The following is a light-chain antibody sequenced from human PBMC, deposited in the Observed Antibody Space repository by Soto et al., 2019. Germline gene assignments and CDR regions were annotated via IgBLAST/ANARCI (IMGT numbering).Light chain of an antibody. CDR3: QQSYNFPR. J-gene: IGKJ1*01. CDR2: AAS. CDR1: RSISNY. Sequence: DIQMTQSPSSLSASVGDRVTITCRASRSISNYLNWYQQKSGKAPRLLIYAASSLQTGVPSRFSGTGAGTGFTLTITSLQPDDSATYYCQQSYNFPRFGQGTRVDLK. V-gene: IGKV1-39*01.